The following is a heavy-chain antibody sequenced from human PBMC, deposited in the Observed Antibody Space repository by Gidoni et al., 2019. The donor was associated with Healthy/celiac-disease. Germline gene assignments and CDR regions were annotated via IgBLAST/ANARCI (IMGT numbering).Heavy chain of an antibody. CDR3: ARVPYRGAPDY. CDR2: IYYSGST. Sequence: VQLQESGPGLVKPSETLSLTCPAPGGSISSYYWSWIRQPPGKGLEWIGYIYYSGSTNYNPSLKSRVTISVDTSKNQFSLKLSSVTAADTAVYYCARVPYRGAPDYWGQGTLVTVSS. V-gene: IGHV4-59*08. J-gene: IGHJ4*02. D-gene: IGHD5-12*01. CDR1: GGSISSYY.